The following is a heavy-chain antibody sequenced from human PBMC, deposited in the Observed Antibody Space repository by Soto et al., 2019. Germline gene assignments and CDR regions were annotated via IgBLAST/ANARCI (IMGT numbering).Heavy chain of an antibody. V-gene: IGHV1-18*01. CDR2: ISAYNGNT. CDR3: ARDGSDSSGWYYYYGMDV. CDR1: GYTFTSYG. Sequence: ASVKVSCKASGYTFTSYGISWVRQAPGQGLEWMGRISAYNGNTNYAQKLQGRVTMTTDTSTITAYMELRSLRSDDTALYYCARDGSDSSGWYYYYGMDVWGQGTTVTVSS. D-gene: IGHD6-19*01. J-gene: IGHJ6*02.